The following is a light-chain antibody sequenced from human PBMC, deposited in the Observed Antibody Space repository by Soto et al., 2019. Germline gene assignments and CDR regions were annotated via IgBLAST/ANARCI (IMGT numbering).Light chain of an antibody. CDR1: NIGSKN. J-gene: IGLJ2*01. CDR2: RDS. CDR3: QVSNSNTAV. Sequence: SYELTQPLSVSVALGQTARITCGGNNIGSKNVHWYQQKPGQAPVLVIYRDSNRPSGIPERFSGSNSGNTATLTISRAQAEDEAYYYCQVSNSNTAVFGGGTQLTVL. V-gene: IGLV3-9*01.